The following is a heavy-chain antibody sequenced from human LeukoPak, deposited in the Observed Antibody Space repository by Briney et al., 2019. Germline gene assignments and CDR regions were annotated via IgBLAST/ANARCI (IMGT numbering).Heavy chain of an antibody. D-gene: IGHD2-2*01. Sequence: GRSLRLSCAASGFTFSSYAMHWVRQAPGKGLEWMALISYDGNNKYYADSVKGRFTISRDNSKNTLYLQMNSLRAEDTAVYYCAKDKDGCSSSSCHYYYAMHVWGPGTTVTVSS. J-gene: IGHJ6*02. CDR2: ISYDGNNK. CDR1: GFTFSSYA. CDR3: AKDKDGCSSSSCHYYYAMHV. V-gene: IGHV3-30-3*01.